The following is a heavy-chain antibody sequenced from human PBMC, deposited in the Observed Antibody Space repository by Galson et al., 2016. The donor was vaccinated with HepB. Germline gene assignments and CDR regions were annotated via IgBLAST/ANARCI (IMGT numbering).Heavy chain of an antibody. CDR2: ISGSGTRT. J-gene: IGHJ4*02. CDR3: AKYISPGSFFDY. V-gene: IGHV3-23*01. D-gene: IGHD3-10*01. Sequence: SLRLSCAASGFTFNKYAMSWVRQPPGKGLEWVSDISGSGTRTDYTDSVKGRFTISSDNSQNTLSLEMNGLRAEDTAVYYCAKYISPGSFFDYWGQGSLVIVSS. CDR1: GFTFNKYA.